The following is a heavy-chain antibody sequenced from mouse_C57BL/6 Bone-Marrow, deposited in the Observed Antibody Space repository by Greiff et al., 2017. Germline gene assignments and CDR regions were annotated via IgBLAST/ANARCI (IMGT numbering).Heavy chain of an antibody. V-gene: IGHV1-69*01. CDR3: AREGITTVVAHFDY. Sequence: QVQLQQPGAELVMPGASVKLSCKASGYTFTSYWMHWVKQRPGQGLEWIGEIDPSDSYTNYTQKFQGKSTLTVDKSSSTAYMQLSSLTSEDSAVYYGAREGITTVVAHFDYWGQGTTLTVSS. CDR2: IDPSDSYT. D-gene: IGHD1-1*01. CDR1: GYTFTSYW. J-gene: IGHJ2*01.